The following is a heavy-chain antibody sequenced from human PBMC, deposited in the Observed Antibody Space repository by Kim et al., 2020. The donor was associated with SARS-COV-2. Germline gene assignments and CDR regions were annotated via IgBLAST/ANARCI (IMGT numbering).Heavy chain of an antibody. CDR2: ISAYNGNT. V-gene: IGHV1-18*04. CDR1: GYTFTSYG. CDR3: ARDYSGGPGYCGGDCSVGHAFDI. Sequence: ASVKVSCKASGYTFTSYGISWVRQAPGQGLEWMGWISAYNGNTNYAQKLQGRVTMTTDTSTSTAYMELRSLRSDDTAVYYCARDYSGGPGYCGGDCSVGHAFDIWGQGTMVTVSS. D-gene: IGHD2-21*01. J-gene: IGHJ3*02.